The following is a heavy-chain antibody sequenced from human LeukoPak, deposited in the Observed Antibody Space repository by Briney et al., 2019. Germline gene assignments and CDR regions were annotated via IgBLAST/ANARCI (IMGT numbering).Heavy chain of an antibody. V-gene: IGHV4-59*01. CDR3: AKYEEGYFAM. D-gene: IGHD3-9*01. CDR2: IYNSGST. J-gene: IGHJ4*02. CDR1: GGFISFYY. Sequence: SETLSLTCTVSGGFISFYYWSWIRQPPGKGLEWIGYIYNSGSTNYNPSLKSRFTISVDTSKNHFSLKLISVTAAETAVYYCAKYEEGYFAMWGQGTLVTVSS.